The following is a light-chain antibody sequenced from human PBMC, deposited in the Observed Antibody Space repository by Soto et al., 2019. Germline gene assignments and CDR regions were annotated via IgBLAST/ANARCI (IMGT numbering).Light chain of an antibody. CDR2: DVS. J-gene: IGLJ1*01. V-gene: IGLV2-14*01. CDR3: LSYTTSTTAYV. CDR1: SSDVGGHNY. Sequence: QSALTQPASVSGSPGQSITISCTGTSSDVGGHNYVSCFQQHPGKAPKLMISDVSNRPSGISNRFSGSKSGNTASLTISGLQAEDEADYYCLSYTTSTTAYVFGTGTKLTVL.